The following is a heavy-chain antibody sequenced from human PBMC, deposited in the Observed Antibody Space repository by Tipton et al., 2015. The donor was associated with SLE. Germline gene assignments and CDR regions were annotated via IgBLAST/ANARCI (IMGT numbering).Heavy chain of an antibody. CDR2: IYTSGST. V-gene: IGHV4-4*07. CDR1: GGSISSYY. Sequence: TLSLTCTVSGGSISSYYWSWIRQPAGKGLEWIGRIYTSGSTNYNPSLKSRATMSVDTSKNQFSLKLSSVTAADTAAYYCARGGVVGASDAFDIWGQGTMVTVSS. D-gene: IGHD1-26*01. J-gene: IGHJ3*02. CDR3: ARGGVVGASDAFDI.